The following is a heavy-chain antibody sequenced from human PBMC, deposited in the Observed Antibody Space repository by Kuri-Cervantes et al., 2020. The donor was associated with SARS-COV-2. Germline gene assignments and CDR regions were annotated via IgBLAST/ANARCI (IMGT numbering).Heavy chain of an antibody. J-gene: IGHJ4*02. Sequence: GGSLRLSCAASGSTFDDYGMSWVRQAPGKGLEWVSGINWNGGSTGYADSVKGRFTISRDNAKNTPYLQMNSLRAEDTAVYYCAKDMRGTRTYFDYWGQGTLVTVSS. CDR2: INWNGGST. D-gene: IGHD1-7*01. CDR1: GSTFDDYG. CDR3: AKDMRGTRTYFDY. V-gene: IGHV3-20*04.